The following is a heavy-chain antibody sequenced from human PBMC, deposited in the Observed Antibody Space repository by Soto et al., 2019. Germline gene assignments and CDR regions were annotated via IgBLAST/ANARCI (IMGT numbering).Heavy chain of an antibody. CDR1: GFTFSDYA. CDR2: FSFNGINT. Sequence: QVQLVESGGGVVQPGRSLRLSCAGSGFTFSDYAMHWVRQAPGRGPEWLALFSFNGINTYYADSVKGRFTISRENSKGTLYLQMNTLRAEDTAVYYCARDVSGFEYFDLWGQGTLVTISS. V-gene: IGHV3-30-3*01. J-gene: IGHJ4*02. CDR3: ARDVSGFEYFDL. D-gene: IGHD3-9*01.